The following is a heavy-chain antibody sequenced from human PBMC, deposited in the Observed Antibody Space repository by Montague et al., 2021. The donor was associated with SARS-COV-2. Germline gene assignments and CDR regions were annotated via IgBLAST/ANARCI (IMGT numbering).Heavy chain of an antibody. D-gene: IGHD2-2*01. CDR3: ASQTPRYCSSTSCYSGGMDV. J-gene: IGHJ6*02. V-gene: IGHV4-4*02. Sequence: SETLSLTCAVSGGSISSSNWWSWVRQPPGKGLEWIGEIYHSGSTNYNLSLKSRVTISVDKSKNQFSLKLSSVTAADTAVYYCASQTPRYCSSTSCYSGGMDVWGQGTTVTVSS. CDR1: GGSISSSNW. CDR2: IYHSGST.